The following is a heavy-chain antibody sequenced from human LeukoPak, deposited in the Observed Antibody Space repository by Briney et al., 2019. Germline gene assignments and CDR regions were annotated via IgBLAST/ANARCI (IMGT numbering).Heavy chain of an antibody. CDR2: IREDGTEK. V-gene: IGHV3-7*01. Sequence: GGSLRLSCTASGFTFSGAWMTWVRQAPGKGLEWVANIREDGTEKYYVDSVKGRFTISRDNAKKSLYLQMNRLRAEDTAVYYCASQSFGELAYWGQGTLVTVSS. J-gene: IGHJ4*02. CDR3: ASQSFGELAY. D-gene: IGHD3-10*01. CDR1: GFTFSGAW.